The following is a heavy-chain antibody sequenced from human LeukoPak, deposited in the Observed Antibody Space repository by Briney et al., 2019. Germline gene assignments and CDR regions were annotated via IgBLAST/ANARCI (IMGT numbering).Heavy chain of an antibody. Sequence: GGTLRLSCAASGFTFSIFGMTWVRQAPGKGLEWVSYISTGDGSTYYADFVKGRFTISRDNSKNTLYLQMNILRAEDTAVYYCAKGRLGFDYWGQGALVTVSS. CDR1: GFTFSIFG. CDR3: AKGRLGFDY. V-gene: IGHV3-23*01. CDR2: ISTGDGST. J-gene: IGHJ4*02. D-gene: IGHD3-16*01.